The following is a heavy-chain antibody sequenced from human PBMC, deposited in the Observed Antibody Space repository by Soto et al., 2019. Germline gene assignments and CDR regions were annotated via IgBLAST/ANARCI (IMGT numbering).Heavy chain of an antibody. D-gene: IGHD3-3*01. CDR3: ARHAASSDYDFWGGRTPKYYYYGMDV. J-gene: IGHJ6*02. CDR1: GYSFTSYW. CDR2: IYPGDSDT. V-gene: IGHV5-51*01. Sequence: PGESLKISCKGSGYSFTSYWIDWVRQMPGKGLEWMGIIYPGDSDTRYSPSFQGQVTISADKSISTAYLQWSSLKASDTAMYYCARHAASSDYDFWGGRTPKYYYYGMDVWGQGTTVTVSS.